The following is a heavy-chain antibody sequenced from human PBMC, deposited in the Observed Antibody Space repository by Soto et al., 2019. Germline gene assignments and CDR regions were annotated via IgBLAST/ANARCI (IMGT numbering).Heavy chain of an antibody. CDR2: IVPIFGTA. CDR3: ARPDIVATVQVYYYGMDV. D-gene: IGHD5-12*01. V-gene: IGHV1-69*13. J-gene: IGHJ6*02. Sequence: GASVKVSCKASGGTFSSYAISWVRQAPGQGLEWMGGIVPIFGTANYAQKFQGRVTITADESTSTAYMELSSLRSEDTAVYYCARPDIVATVQVYYYGMDVWGQGTTVTVSS. CDR1: GGTFSSYA.